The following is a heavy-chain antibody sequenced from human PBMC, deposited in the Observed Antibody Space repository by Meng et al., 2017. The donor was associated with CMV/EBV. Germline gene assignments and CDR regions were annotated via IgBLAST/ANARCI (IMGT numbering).Heavy chain of an antibody. Sequence: SETLSLTCAPYGGSFSGHYWSLIRQPPGKGLEWIGEINHSGSTNYNPSLKSRVTISVDASKNQFSLKLTSVTAADTAVYYCARGSWVYSDDDETTALDYWGPGTLVTVSS. CDR2: INHSGST. CDR3: ARGSWVYSDDDETTALDY. D-gene: IGHD5-12*01. V-gene: IGHV4-34*01. CDR1: GGSFSGHY. J-gene: IGHJ4*02.